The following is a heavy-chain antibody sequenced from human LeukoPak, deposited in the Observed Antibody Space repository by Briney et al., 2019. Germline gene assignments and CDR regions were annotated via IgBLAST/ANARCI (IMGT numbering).Heavy chain of an antibody. CDR3: AKSATTVTSNFDY. CDR1: GFTFSSHG. CDR2: ISGSGGGT. D-gene: IGHD4-17*01. J-gene: IGHJ4*02. Sequence: GGSLRLSCAASGFTFSSHGMSWVRQAPGKGLEWVSGISGSGGGTFYADSVRGRFTISRDNSKNTVYMQMNSLRAEDTAVYYCAKSATTVTSNFDYWGQGTLVTVSS. V-gene: IGHV3-23*01.